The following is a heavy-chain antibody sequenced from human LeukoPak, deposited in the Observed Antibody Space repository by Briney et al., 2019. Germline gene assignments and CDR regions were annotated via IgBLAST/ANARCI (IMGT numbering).Heavy chain of an antibody. Sequence: GGSLRLSCAASGFTFSSYAMSWVRQAPGKGLEWVSAICGSGGSTYYADSVKGRFTISRDNSMDTLYLQMNSLRAEDTAVYYCAKQTTVTTFDFWGQGTLVTVSS. J-gene: IGHJ4*02. V-gene: IGHV3-23*01. CDR1: GFTFSSYA. CDR2: ICGSGGST. D-gene: IGHD4-17*01. CDR3: AKQTTVTTFDF.